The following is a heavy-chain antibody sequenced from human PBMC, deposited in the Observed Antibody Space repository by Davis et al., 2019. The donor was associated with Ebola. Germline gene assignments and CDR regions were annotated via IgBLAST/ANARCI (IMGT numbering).Heavy chain of an antibody. V-gene: IGHV3-9*01. CDR1: GFTFDDYA. D-gene: IGHD2-15*01. J-gene: IGHJ5*02. CDR3: AKDFSYLPLRTHNNWFDP. CDR2: ISWNSGSI. Sequence: SLKISCAASGFTFDDYAMHWVRQAPGKGLEWVSGISWNSGSIGYADSVKGRFTISRDNSKNTLYLQMNSLRAEDTAVYYCAKDFSYLPLRTHNNWFDPWGQGTLVTVSS.